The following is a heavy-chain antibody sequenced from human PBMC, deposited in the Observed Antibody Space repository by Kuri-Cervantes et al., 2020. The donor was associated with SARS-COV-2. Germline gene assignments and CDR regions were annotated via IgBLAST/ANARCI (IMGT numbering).Heavy chain of an antibody. J-gene: IGHJ6*02. CDR2: ISYSGST. CDR3: ARDSGGPCYSGYGCYYYYGLDV. CDR1: GGSVSSGSYY. D-gene: IGHD2-21*01. V-gene: IGHV4-30-4*08. Sequence: SETLSLTCTVSGGSVSSGSYYWSWIRQPPGKGLEWIGYISYSGSTYYNPSLKSRLTISADMSKNQFSLKLTSVTAADSAVYYCARDSGGPCYSGYGCYYYYGLDVWGRGTTVTVSS.